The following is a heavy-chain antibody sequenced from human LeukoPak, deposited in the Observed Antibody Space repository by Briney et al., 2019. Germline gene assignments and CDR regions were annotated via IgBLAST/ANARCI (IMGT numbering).Heavy chain of an antibody. J-gene: IGHJ4*02. CDR3: ARGHSSGWYGEY. D-gene: IGHD6-19*01. CDR1: GYTSTSYD. CDR2: MNPNSGNT. V-gene: IGHV1-8*01. Sequence: ASVKVSCKVSGYTSTSYDINWVRQATGQGLEWMGWMNPNSGNTGYAQKFQGRVTMTRNTSISTAYMELSSLRSEDTAVYYCARGHSSGWYGEYWGQGTLVTVSS.